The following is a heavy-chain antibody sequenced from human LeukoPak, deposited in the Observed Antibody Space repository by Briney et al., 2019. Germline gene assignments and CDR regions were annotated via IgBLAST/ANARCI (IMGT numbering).Heavy chain of an antibody. CDR2: INHSGST. J-gene: IGHJ6*03. D-gene: IGHD1-1*01. V-gene: IGHV4-34*01. CDR1: GGSFSGYY. Sequence: SETLSLTCAVSGGSFSGYYWSWIRQPPGKGLEWIGEINHSGSTNYNPSLKSRGTISVDTSKNQFSLKLSSVTAADTAVYYCAVTPLEDYSYYYMDVWGKGTTVTVSS. CDR3: AVTPLEDYSYYYMDV.